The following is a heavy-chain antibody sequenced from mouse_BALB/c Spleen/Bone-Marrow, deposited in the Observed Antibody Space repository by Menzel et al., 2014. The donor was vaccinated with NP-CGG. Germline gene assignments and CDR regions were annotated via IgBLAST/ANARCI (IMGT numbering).Heavy chain of an antibody. Sequence: VQLQQSGPELEKPGASVKISCKASGYSFTGYSMHWVKQSNGKSLEWIGNIDPYYDDITYNQKFKAKATLTVDKSSSTAYMQLKSLTSEDSAVYYCAGRGIANSFAFWGQGTLVTVSA. CDR1: GYSFTGYS. J-gene: IGHJ3*01. CDR2: IDPYYDDI. V-gene: IGHV1-39*01. D-gene: IGHD4-1*01. CDR3: AGRGIANSFAF.